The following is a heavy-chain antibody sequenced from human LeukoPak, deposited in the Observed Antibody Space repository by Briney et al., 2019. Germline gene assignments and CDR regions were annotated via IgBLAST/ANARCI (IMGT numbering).Heavy chain of an antibody. Sequence: PSETLSLTCTVSGGSISSSSYYWGWIRQPPGKGLEWIGYIYYSGSTNYNPSLKSRVTISVDTSKNQFSLKLSSVTAADTAVYYCARAESVAVPYYYYYYMDVWGKGTTVTVSS. J-gene: IGHJ6*03. D-gene: IGHD6-19*01. V-gene: IGHV4-61*05. CDR3: ARAESVAVPYYYYYYMDV. CDR2: IYYSGST. CDR1: GGSISSSSYY.